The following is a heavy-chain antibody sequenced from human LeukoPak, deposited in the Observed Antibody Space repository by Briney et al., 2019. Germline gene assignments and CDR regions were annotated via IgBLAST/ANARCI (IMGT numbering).Heavy chain of an antibody. Sequence: GGSLRLSCAASGFTFSSYGMHWVRQAPGKGLEWVAVISYDGSNKYYADSVKGRFTISRDNSKNTLYLQMNSLRAEDTAVYYCAKDGMVRGVTHPYYFDYWGQGTLVTVSS. D-gene: IGHD3-10*01. CDR3: AKDGMVRGVTHPYYFDY. V-gene: IGHV3-30*18. J-gene: IGHJ4*02. CDR1: GFTFSSYG. CDR2: ISYDGSNK.